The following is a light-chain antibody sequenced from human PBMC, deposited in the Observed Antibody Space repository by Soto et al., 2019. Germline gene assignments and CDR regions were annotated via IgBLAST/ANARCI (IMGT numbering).Light chain of an antibody. Sequence: QSALTQPASVSGSPGQSITISCTGTSSDVGGYNYVSWYQQHPGKAPKLMIYDVSNRPSGVSNRFSGSKXXNTASLTISGLQAEDEADYYCSSYTTSSPVVFGGGTKLTVL. J-gene: IGLJ2*01. CDR2: DVS. V-gene: IGLV2-14*03. CDR1: SSDVGGYNY. CDR3: SSYTTSSPVV.